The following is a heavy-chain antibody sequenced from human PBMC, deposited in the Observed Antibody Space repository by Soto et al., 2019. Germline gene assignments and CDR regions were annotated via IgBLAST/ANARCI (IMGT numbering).Heavy chain of an antibody. CDR1: GFTFSSYA. J-gene: IGHJ5*02. CDR2: ISGSGGST. D-gene: IGHD3-9*01. V-gene: IGHV3-23*01. Sequence: GGSLRLSCASSGFTFSSYAMSWFRQAPGKGLEWVSAISGSGGSTYYADSVKGRFTISRDNSKNTLYLQMNSLRAEDTAVYYCAKDGNPSPDLTGYYRIDWLHLWGKGNMV. CDR3: AKDGNPSPDLTGYYRIDWLHL.